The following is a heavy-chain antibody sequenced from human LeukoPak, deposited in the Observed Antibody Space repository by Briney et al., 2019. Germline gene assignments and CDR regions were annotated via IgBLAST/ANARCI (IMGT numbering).Heavy chain of an antibody. J-gene: IGHJ4*02. CDR2: ISSSSSSYI. CDR3: ARLAHMVRGVPDY. D-gene: IGHD3-10*01. V-gene: IGHV3-21*01. CDR1: GFTFSXXX. Sequence: AASGFTFSXXXXXXVXXXPGXXXXXXXSISSSSSSYIYYAHSVKGRFTISRDNAKNSLYLQMNSLRAEDTAVYYCARLAHMVRGVPDYWGQGTLVTVSS.